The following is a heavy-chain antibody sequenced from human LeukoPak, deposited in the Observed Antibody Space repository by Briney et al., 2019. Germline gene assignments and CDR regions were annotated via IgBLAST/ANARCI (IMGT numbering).Heavy chain of an antibody. V-gene: IGHV3-7*03. Sequence: PGGSLRLSCAASGFTFSSYWMNWVRRAPGKGLEWVANIKQDGSEKYYVDSVKGRFTISRDNAKNSLYLQMNSLRAEDTAVYYCARGQLLWPGHGWGQGTLVTVSS. CDR2: IKQDGSEK. CDR1: GFTFSSYW. CDR3: ARGQLLWPGHG. D-gene: IGHD3-10*01. J-gene: IGHJ4*02.